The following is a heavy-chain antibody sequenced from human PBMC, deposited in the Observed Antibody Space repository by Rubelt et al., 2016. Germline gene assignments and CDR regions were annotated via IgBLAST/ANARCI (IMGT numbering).Heavy chain of an antibody. D-gene: IGHD3/OR15-3a*01. CDR1: GFTFSDYY. CDR3: ASTSGLVRSYWYCDL. Sequence: GGSLRLSCAASGFTFSDYYMSWIRQAPGKGLEWVSYISSSGSTIYYADSVKGRFTISRDNAKNSLYLQMNSLRAEDTAVYYCASTSGLVRSYWYCDLWGRGTLVSVSS. J-gene: IGHJ2*01. CDR2: ISSSGSTI. V-gene: IGHV3-11*01.